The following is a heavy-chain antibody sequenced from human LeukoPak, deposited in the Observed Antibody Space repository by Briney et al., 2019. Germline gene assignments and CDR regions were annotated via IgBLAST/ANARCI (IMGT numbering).Heavy chain of an antibody. Sequence: SQTLSLTCTVSGGSISSGSYYWSWIRQPAGKGLEWIGRIYISGSTNYNPSLKSRVTISVDTSKNQFSLKLSSVTAADTAVYYCARELMTTVNIDYWGQGTLVTVSS. D-gene: IGHD4-11*01. CDR2: IYISGST. CDR3: ARELMTTVNIDY. V-gene: IGHV4-61*02. J-gene: IGHJ4*02. CDR1: GGSISSGSYY.